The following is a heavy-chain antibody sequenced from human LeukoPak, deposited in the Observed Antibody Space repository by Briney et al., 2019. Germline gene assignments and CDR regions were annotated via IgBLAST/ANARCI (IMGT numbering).Heavy chain of an antibody. Sequence: SVKVSCKASGGTFSSYAISWVRQAPGQGLEWMGGIIPIFGTANYAQKFQGRVTITTDESTSTAYMELSSLRSEDTAVYYCASCRFWSGYYHYYYYYYMDVWGKGTTVTVSS. J-gene: IGHJ6*03. CDR3: ASCRFWSGYYHYYYYYYMDV. V-gene: IGHV1-69*05. CDR2: IIPIFGTA. D-gene: IGHD3-3*01. CDR1: GGTFSSYA.